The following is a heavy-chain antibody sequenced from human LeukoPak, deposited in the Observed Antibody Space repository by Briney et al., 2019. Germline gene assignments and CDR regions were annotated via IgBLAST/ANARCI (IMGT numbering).Heavy chain of an antibody. CDR3: ARDHSGFHFDY. CDR2: ISAYNGIP. Sequence: GASVKVSCKASGYTFTSYHIAWVRQAPGRGLEWMGWISAYNGIPKYAENLQGRITMTIDTSTSTAYMELRSLRSDDTAVYYCARDHSGFHFDYRGQGTLVTVSS. J-gene: IGHJ4*02. D-gene: IGHD3-10*01. CDR1: GYTFTSYH. V-gene: IGHV1-18*01.